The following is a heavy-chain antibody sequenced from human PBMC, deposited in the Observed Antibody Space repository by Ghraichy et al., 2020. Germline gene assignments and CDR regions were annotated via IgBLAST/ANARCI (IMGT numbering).Heavy chain of an antibody. CDR1: GGSISSYY. J-gene: IGHJ4*02. CDR2: IYYSGST. CDR3: ARFTRSRFDY. V-gene: IGHV4-59*01. Sequence: SETLSPTCTVSGGSISSYYWSWIRQPPGKGLEWIGYIYYSGSTNYNPSLKSRVTISVDTSKNQFSLKLSSVTAADTAVYYCARFTRSRFDYWGQGTLVTVSS.